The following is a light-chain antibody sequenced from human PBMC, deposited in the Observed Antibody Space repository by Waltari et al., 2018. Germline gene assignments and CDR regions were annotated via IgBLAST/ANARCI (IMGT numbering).Light chain of an antibody. J-gene: IGKJ2*03. CDR1: QTISSY. CDR3: QQHNSHPYS. CDR2: AAS. V-gene: IGKV1-17*03. Sequence: DIQMPQSPSSLSASVGDRVTITCRASQTISSYLAWYQQKPGKVPKLLIYAASSLESGVPSRFSGSGSGTEFTLTISSLQPEDFATYYCQQHNSHPYSFGQGTKVEIK.